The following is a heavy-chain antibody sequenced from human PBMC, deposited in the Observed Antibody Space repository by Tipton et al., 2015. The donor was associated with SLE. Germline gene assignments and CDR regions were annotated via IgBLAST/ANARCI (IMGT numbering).Heavy chain of an antibody. CDR2: IIPILGIA. Sequence: QLVQSGAEVKKPGSSVKVSCKASGGTFSSYTISWVRQAPGQGLEWMGRIIPILGIANYAQKVQGRVTIIADKSTSTAYMELSSLRSEDTAVYYCARDAGYGDFVYWCQGTLVTVSS. J-gene: IGHJ4*02. CDR3: ARDAGYGDFVY. CDR1: GGTFSSYT. D-gene: IGHD4-17*01. V-gene: IGHV1-69*09.